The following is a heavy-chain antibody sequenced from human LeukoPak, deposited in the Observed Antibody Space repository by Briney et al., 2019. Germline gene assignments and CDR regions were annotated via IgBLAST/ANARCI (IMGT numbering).Heavy chain of an antibody. CDR2: IYYSGAT. D-gene: IGHD6-19*01. CDR3: ARLIPFSGWLYYFDF. Sequence: PSETLSLTCTVSGGSITSTNYYWGWIRRPPGKGLEWIGSIYYSGATFYTPSLRSRVTISVDTSKNQFSLKLSSVTAADTAVYYCARLIPFSGWLYYFDFWGQGTLVTVSS. V-gene: IGHV4-39*01. J-gene: IGHJ4*02. CDR1: GGSITSTNYY.